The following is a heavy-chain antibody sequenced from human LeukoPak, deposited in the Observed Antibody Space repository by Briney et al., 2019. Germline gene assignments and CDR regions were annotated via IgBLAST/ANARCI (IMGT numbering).Heavy chain of an antibody. D-gene: IGHD2-2*01. CDR2: IDQDGSEK. V-gene: IGHV3-7*01. J-gene: IGHJ5*02. CDR3: ATSPRGYQLLEPGS. CDR1: GFTFSDFW. Sequence: GGSLRLSCAASGFTFSDFWMTWFRQAPGKGLEWVANIDQDGSEKYYLDSVKGRLTISRDNAKNSLYLQMNSLSVEDTAVYYCATSPRGYQLLEPGSWGQGTLVTVSS.